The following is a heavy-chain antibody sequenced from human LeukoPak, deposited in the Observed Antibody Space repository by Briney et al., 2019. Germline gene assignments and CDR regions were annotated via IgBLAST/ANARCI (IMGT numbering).Heavy chain of an antibody. V-gene: IGHV3-15*01. Sequence: PGGSLRLSCAASGFTFSDYYMSWIRQAPGKGLEWVGRIKSKTDGGTTDYAAPVKGRFTISRDDSKNTLYLQMNSLKTEDTAVYYCTTRVVPAARKAFDIWGQGTMVTVSS. J-gene: IGHJ3*02. CDR2: IKSKTDGGTT. D-gene: IGHD2-2*01. CDR3: TTRVVPAARKAFDI. CDR1: GFTFSDYY.